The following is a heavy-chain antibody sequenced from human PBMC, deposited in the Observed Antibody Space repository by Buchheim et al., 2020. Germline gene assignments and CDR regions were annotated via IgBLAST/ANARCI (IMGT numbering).Heavy chain of an antibody. CDR1: GGSFSGYY. CDR2: INHSGST. V-gene: IGHV4-34*01. J-gene: IGHJ4*02. D-gene: IGHD6-13*01. CDR3: ARGSIGPGIAAAGTGYFDY. Sequence: QVQLQQWGAGLLKPSETLSLTCAVYGGSFSGYYWSWIRQPPGRGLEWIGEINHSGSTNYNPSLKSRVTISVDTSKNQSSLNLSSVTAADTAVYYCARGSIGPGIAAAGTGYFDYWGQGTL.